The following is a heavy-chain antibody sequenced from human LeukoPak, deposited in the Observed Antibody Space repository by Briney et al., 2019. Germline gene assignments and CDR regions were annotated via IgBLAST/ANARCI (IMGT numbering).Heavy chain of an antibody. CDR2: INPKSGGR. J-gene: IGHJ4*02. V-gene: IGHV1-2*02. Sequence: ASVKVSCKASGYTFTDYYMHRVRQAPGQGLEWMGWINPKSGGRSYAQRFQGRVTMTRDTSISTAYMELSRLRSDDTAVYYCATGERLVPAAMWFDYWGQGTLVTVSS. CDR1: GYTFTDYY. CDR3: ATGERLVPAAMWFDY. D-gene: IGHD2-2*01.